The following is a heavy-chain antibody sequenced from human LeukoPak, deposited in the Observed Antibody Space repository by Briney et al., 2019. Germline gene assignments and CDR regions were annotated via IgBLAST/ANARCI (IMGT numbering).Heavy chain of an antibody. CDR2: ISSSSSTI. J-gene: IGHJ3*02. CDR1: GFTFSSYS. CDR3: ARGSGYDHDAFDI. D-gene: IGHD3-22*01. Sequence: PGGSLRLSCAASGFTFSSYSMSWVRQAPGKGLEWVSYISSSSSTIYYADSVKGRFTISRDNAKNSLYLQMNSLRVEDTAVYYCARGSGYDHDAFDIWGQGTMVTVSS. V-gene: IGHV3-48*04.